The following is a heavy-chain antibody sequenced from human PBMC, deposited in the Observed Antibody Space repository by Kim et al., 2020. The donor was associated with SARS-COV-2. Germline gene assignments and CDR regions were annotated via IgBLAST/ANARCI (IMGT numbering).Heavy chain of an antibody. D-gene: IGHD6-13*01. V-gene: IGHV3-21*01. J-gene: IGHJ4*02. Sequence: YVDSVKGRFTISRDNAKNALYLQMNSLRAEDTAVYYCARAGAAGGLDFDYWGQGTLVTVSS. CDR3: ARAGAAGGLDFDY.